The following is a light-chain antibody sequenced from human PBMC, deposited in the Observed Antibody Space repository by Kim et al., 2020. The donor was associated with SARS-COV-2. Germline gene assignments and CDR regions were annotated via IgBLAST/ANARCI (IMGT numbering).Light chain of an antibody. J-gene: IGKJ2*01. Sequence: EIVLTQSPGTLSLSPGARATLSCRASQSVSNNYLAWYQQNPGQAPRLLIYGASRRATGIPDRFSGSGSGTDFTLTISRLEPEDFAVYYCQQYDSSLFTFGQGTKLEI. CDR1: QSVSNNY. CDR2: GAS. CDR3: QQYDSSLFT. V-gene: IGKV3-20*01.